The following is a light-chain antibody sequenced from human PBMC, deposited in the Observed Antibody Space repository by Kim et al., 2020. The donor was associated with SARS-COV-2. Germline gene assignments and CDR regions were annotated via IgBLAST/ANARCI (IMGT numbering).Light chain of an antibody. V-gene: IGKV1-39*01. CDR2: AAS. Sequence: DIQMTQSPSSLSASVGDRVTITCRASQSIGRYLNWYQQKPGKAPKFLIYAASSLQSGVPSRFSGSGSGTDFNLTISSLQPEDFAIYYCQQSYTTPPFTFGPGTKVDIK. CDR3: QQSYTTPPFT. J-gene: IGKJ3*01. CDR1: QSIGRY.